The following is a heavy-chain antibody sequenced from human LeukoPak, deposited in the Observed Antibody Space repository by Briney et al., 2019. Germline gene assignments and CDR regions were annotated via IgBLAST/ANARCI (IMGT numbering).Heavy chain of an antibody. V-gene: IGHV1-69*04. Sequence: ASVKVSCKASGGTFSSYAISWVRQAPGQGLEWMGRIIPILGIANYAQKFQGRVTITADKSTSTAYMELSSLRSEDTAVYYCARDFKADSSGYDYWGQGTLVTVSS. CDR2: IIPILGIA. CDR3: ARDFKADSSGYDY. J-gene: IGHJ4*02. CDR1: GGTFSSYA. D-gene: IGHD3-22*01.